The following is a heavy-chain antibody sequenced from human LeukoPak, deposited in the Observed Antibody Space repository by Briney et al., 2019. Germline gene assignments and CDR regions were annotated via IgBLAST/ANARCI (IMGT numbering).Heavy chain of an antibody. V-gene: IGHV4-31*03. CDR1: GGSISSGGYY. CDR2: IYYSGST. D-gene: IGHD3-16*01. Sequence: SETLSLTCTVSGGSISSGGYYWSWIRQHPGKGLEWVGYIYYSGSTYYNPSLKSRVTISVDTSKNQFSLKLSTVTAADTAVYYCAREGAVSPNWFDPWGQGTLVTASS. J-gene: IGHJ5*02. CDR3: AREGAVSPNWFDP.